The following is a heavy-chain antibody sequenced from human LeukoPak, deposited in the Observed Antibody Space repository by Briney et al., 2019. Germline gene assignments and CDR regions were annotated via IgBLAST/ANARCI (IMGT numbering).Heavy chain of an antibody. CDR3: ARFGSGYDYIDY. V-gene: IGHV4-31*03. CDR2: IYYSGST. D-gene: IGHD5-12*01. CDR1: GGSISSGGYY. Sequence: SETLSLTCTVSGGSISSGGYYWSWIRQHPGKGLEWIGYIYYSGSTYYNPSLKSRVTISVDTSKNQFSLKLSSVTAADTAVYYCARFGSGYDYIDYWGQGTLVTVSS. J-gene: IGHJ4*02.